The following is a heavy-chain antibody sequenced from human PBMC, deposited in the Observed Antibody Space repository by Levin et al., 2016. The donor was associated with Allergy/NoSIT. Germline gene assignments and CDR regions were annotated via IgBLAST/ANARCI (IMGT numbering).Heavy chain of an antibody. V-gene: IGHV4-38-2*01. Sequence: SETLSLTCAVSGYSISSGYYWGWIRQPPGKGLEWIGSIYHSGSTYYNPSLKSRVTISVDTSKNQFSLKLSSVTAADTAVYYCARTGRITIFGVVTLQLDYWGQGTLVTVSS. J-gene: IGHJ4*02. CDR2: IYHSGST. CDR3: ARTGRITIFGVVTLQLDY. CDR1: GYSISSGYY. D-gene: IGHD3-3*01.